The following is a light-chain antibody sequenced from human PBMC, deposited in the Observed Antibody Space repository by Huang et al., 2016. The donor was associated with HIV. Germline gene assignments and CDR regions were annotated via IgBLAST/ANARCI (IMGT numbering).Light chain of an antibody. CDR1: QNITDNF. Sequence: DIVLTQSPGILSLSPGERAALSCRSSQNITDNFLAWYQQKFGQAPRLLIYGASSRAIGIPDRFSGSGSGTDFTLTISRLEPQDSAVYYCQQYLSSPLTFGGGTNVEIK. J-gene: IGKJ4*01. CDR2: GAS. CDR3: QQYLSSPLT. V-gene: IGKV3-20*01.